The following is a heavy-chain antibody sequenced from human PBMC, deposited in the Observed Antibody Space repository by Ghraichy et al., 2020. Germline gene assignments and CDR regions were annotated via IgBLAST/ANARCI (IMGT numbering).Heavy chain of an antibody. CDR3: VRADYTVNYDGLNWFYP. CDR2: ISSSSSYI. Sequence: GGSLRLSCAASGFTFSSYYMNWVRQAPGKGLEWVSSISSSSSYISYADSLKGRFTISRDNAKNSLYLQMNSLRAEDTAVYYCVRADYTVNYDGLNWFYPWGQRTLVTVSS. J-gene: IGHJ5*02. D-gene: IGHD1-7*01. V-gene: IGHV3-21*01. CDR1: GFTFSSYY.